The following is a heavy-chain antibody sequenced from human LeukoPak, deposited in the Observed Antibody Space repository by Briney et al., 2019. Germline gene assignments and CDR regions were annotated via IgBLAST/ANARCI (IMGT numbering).Heavy chain of an antibody. D-gene: IGHD6-13*01. CDR1: GGTFSSYA. J-gene: IGHJ4*02. CDR2: IIPILGIA. CDR3: ARDHSSSWYGFDY. Sequence: ASVKVSCKASGGTFSSYAISWVRQAPGQGLEWMGRIIPILGIANYAQKFQGRVTITADKSTSTAYMKLSSLRSEDTAVYYCARDHSSSWYGFDYWGQGTLVTVSS. V-gene: IGHV1-69*04.